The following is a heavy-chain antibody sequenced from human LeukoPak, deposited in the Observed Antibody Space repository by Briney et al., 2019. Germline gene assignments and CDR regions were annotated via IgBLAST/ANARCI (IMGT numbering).Heavy chain of an antibody. J-gene: IGHJ4*02. Sequence: ASVKVSCKASGYTFTGYYMHWVRQAPGQGLEWMGWINPNSGGTNYAQKFQGRVTMTRDTSISTAYMELSRLRSDDTAVYYCARESYYDSSGYHPNDYWGQGTLVTVPS. D-gene: IGHD3-22*01. CDR1: GYTFTGYY. CDR2: INPNSGGT. CDR3: ARESYYDSSGYHPNDY. V-gene: IGHV1-2*02.